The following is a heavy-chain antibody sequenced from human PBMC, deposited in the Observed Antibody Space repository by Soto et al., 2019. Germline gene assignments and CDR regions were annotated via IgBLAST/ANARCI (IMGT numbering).Heavy chain of an antibody. Sequence: ETLSFTCLASGESISSSSYYQSWIRQPPGKGLEWIGSIYYSWLTYYNPSFKSRVTISIDTSKNQFSLKLSYVTATDTAVYYCARQRTTVVTQAYFDHWGQGALVTVYS. CDR1: GESISSSSYY. J-gene: IGHJ4*02. D-gene: IGHD2-21*02. CDR3: ARQRTTVVTQAYFDH. V-gene: IGHV4-39*01. CDR2: IYYSWLT.